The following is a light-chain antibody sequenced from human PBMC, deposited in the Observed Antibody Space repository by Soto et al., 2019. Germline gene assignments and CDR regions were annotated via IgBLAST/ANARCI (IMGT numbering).Light chain of an antibody. Sequence: DIVMTQSPDSLAVSLGERATINCKSSRSVLYNSRNKNYLAWYQQRPGQPPKLLIHWASTRESGVPDRFSGSGSGTDFILTISCLQAEDVAVYYCQQYYSTPITFGQGTRLEIK. CDR2: WAS. CDR1: RSVLYNSRNKNY. V-gene: IGKV4-1*01. J-gene: IGKJ5*01. CDR3: QQYYSTPIT.